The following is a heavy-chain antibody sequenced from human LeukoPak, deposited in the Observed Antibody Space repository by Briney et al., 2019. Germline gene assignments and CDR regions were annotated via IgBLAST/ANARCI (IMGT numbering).Heavy chain of an antibody. J-gene: IGHJ4*02. V-gene: IGHV4-39*07. CDR3: ARALGSGYGYFDY. CDR2: INHSGST. Sequence: SETLSLTCTVSGGSISSSSYYWSWIRQPPGKGLEWIGEINHSGSTNYNPSLKSRVTISVDTSKNQFSLKLSSVTAADTAVYYCARALGSGYGYFDYWGQGTLVTVSS. D-gene: IGHD3-22*01. CDR1: GGSISSSSYY.